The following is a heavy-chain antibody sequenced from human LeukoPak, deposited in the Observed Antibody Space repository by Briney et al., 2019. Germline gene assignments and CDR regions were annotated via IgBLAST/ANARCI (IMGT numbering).Heavy chain of an antibody. V-gene: IGHV1-2*02. Sequence: GASVKVSCKASGYTFTGHYMHWVRQAPGQGLEWMAWINPNSGGTKYAQKFQGRVTMTRDTSISTAYMELSRLTSDDTAVYFCSRGGPVAPPATSSFDIWGQGTTVTVSS. CDR1: GYTFTGHY. CDR3: SRGGPVAPPATSSFDI. J-gene: IGHJ3*02. D-gene: IGHD6-13*01. CDR2: INPNSGGT.